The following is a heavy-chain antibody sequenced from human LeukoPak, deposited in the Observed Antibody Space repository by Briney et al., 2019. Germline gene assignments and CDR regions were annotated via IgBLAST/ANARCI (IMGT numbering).Heavy chain of an antibody. J-gene: IGHJ4*02. Sequence: PGGSLRLSCAASGFTFSNYGMLWVRQAPGKGLEWVSFIRSDGGEELYADSVKGRFAISRDNSKNTLYLQMNSLRPEDTAIYYCAKDQAGGWGQGTLVTVSS. CDR1: GFTFSNYG. CDR2: IRSDGGEE. CDR3: AKDQAGG. V-gene: IGHV3-30*02. D-gene: IGHD4-23*01.